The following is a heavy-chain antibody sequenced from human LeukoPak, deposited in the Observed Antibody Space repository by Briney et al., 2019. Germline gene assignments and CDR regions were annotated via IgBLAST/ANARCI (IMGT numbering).Heavy chain of an antibody. CDR2: ISYSGST. D-gene: IGHD3-10*01. CDR3: ARQGGYLSPMGI. CDR1: GSSISSYY. J-gene: IGHJ3*02. V-gene: IGHV4-59*08. Sequence: PSETLSLTCTVSGSSISSYYRSWIRQPPGKGLEWIGYISYSGSTNYNPSLKSRVTISVDTSKSQFSLKLTSLTAADAAVYYCARQGGYLSPMGIWGQGTMVTVSS.